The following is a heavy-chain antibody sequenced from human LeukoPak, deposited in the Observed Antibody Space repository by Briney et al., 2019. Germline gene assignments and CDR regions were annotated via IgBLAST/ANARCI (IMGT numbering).Heavy chain of an antibody. D-gene: IGHD3-10*01. CDR1: GGSISSYY. CDR2: IYYSGSA. J-gene: IGHJ6*03. CDR3: ARVGYYPDYYMDV. Sequence: SETLSLTCSVSGGSISSYYWIWIRQPPGKGLEWIGDIYYSGSAYSNPSLKSRVTMSVDTSKNQFSLNLSSVTAADTAVYYCARVGYYPDYYMDVWGKGTTVTVSS. V-gene: IGHV4-59*08.